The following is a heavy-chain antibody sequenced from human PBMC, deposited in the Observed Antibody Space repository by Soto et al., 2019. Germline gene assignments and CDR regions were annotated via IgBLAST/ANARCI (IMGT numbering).Heavy chain of an antibody. CDR1: GFTFSSYA. CDR2: ISGSGGST. J-gene: IGHJ4*02. Sequence: GGSLRLSCAASGFTFSSYAMSWVRQAPGKGLEWVSAISGSGGSTYYADSGKGRFTTSRDNSKNTLYLQMNSLRAEETAVYYCAKVRWFGELFDLAYWGQGTLVTVSS. D-gene: IGHD3-10*01. V-gene: IGHV3-23*01. CDR3: AKVRWFGELFDLAY.